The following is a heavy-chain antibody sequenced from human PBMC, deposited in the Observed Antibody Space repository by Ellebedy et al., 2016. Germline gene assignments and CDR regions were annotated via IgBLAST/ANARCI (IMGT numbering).Heavy chain of an antibody. Sequence: GGSLRLXXAASGFTFDDYTMHWVRQAPGKGLEWVSGISWNSGSIGYADSVKGRFTISRDNAKNSLYLQMNSLRAEDTALYYCAKAYGALRELPLDAFDIWGQGTMVTVSS. CDR3: AKAYGALRELPLDAFDI. CDR1: GFTFDDYT. J-gene: IGHJ3*02. D-gene: IGHD1-26*01. CDR2: ISWNSGSI. V-gene: IGHV3-9*01.